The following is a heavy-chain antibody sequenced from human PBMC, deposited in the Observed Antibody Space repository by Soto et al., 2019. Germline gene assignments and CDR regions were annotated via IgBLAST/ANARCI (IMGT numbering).Heavy chain of an antibody. D-gene: IGHD4-17*01. V-gene: IGHV3-30-3*01. CDR2: ISDDGSSK. CDR1: GFIFSSYA. J-gene: IGHJ5*02. CDR3: TRADLTVTLSVFDP. Sequence: ESGGGVVQPGRSLRLSCAASGFIFSSYAMHWVRQAPGKGLEWVAFISDDGSSKYYADSVKGRFTISRDNSKNPLYLQMNSLSAEDTAVYYCTRADLTVTLSVFDPWGQGTLVTVSS.